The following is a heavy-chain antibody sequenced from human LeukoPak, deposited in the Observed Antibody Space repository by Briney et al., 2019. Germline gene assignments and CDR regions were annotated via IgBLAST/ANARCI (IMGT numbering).Heavy chain of an antibody. J-gene: IGHJ6*02. CDR3: ARDQGRQWLAHGMDV. CDR2: ISSSGNSM. D-gene: IGHD6-19*01. V-gene: IGHV3-21*04. CDR1: GFTFRTYT. Sequence: PGGSLRLSCAASGFTFRTYTMNWVRQAPGKGLEWVSSISSSGNSMYYADSVKGRFTISRHNSKNTLYLQMNSLRAEDTAVYYCARDQGRQWLAHGMDVWGQGTTVTVSS.